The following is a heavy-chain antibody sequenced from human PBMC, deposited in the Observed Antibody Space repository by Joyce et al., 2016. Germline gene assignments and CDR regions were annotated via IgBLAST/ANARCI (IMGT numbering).Heavy chain of an antibody. D-gene: IGHD1-26*01. CDR2: INTPTTTT. J-gene: IGHJ4*02. CDR3: ARSSEGGRFFDY. V-gene: IGHV1-46*01. CDR1: GYTFTNYY. Sequence: QVRLVQSGAEMKKPGASVKLSCKTSGYTFTNYYLHWVRQAPGQGLEWMGIINTPTTTTTYAHNFQGRVTMTTDTSTTTVYMELSSLRSEDTAIFYCARSSEGGRFFDYWGQGTLVSVSS.